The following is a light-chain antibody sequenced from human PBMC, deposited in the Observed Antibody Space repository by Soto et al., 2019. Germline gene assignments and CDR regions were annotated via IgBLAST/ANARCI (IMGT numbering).Light chain of an antibody. CDR1: QSISASY. Sequence: EIVLTQSPGTLSLSPGERATLSCRASQSISASYLAWYQQKPGQAPSLLIYGASSRATGIPDRFSGSGSGTDFTLTISRLEPEDFAVYYCQQYGRSPPWTFGQGTKVDNK. CDR3: QQYGRSPPWT. V-gene: IGKV3-20*01. J-gene: IGKJ1*01. CDR2: GAS.